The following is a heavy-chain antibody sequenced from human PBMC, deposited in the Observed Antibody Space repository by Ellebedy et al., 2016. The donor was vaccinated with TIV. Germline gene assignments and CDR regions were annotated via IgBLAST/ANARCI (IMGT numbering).Heavy chain of an antibody. CDR1: GGTFSSYA. Sequence: ASVKVSCXASGGTFSSYAISWVRQAPGQGLEWMGWISAYNGNTNYAQKLQGRVTMTTDTSISTAYMELSRLRSDDTAVYYCARANTYYYDSSGYYYPGYFDYWGQGTLVTVSS. CDR3: ARANTYYYDSSGYYYPGYFDY. D-gene: IGHD3-22*01. V-gene: IGHV1-18*01. J-gene: IGHJ4*02. CDR2: ISAYNGNT.